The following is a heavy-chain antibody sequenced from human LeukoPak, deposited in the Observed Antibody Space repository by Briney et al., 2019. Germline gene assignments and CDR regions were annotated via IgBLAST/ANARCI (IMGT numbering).Heavy chain of an antibody. D-gene: IGHD3-22*01. CDR1: GFTFDDYA. Sequence: GRSLRLSCAASGFTFDDYAMHWVRQAPGKGLEWVSGISWNSGSIGYADSVKGRFTISRDNAKNSLYLQMNSLRAEDTALYYCAKGRGGYASAFDYWGQGTLVTVPS. CDR2: ISWNSGSI. V-gene: IGHV3-9*01. CDR3: AKGRGGYASAFDY. J-gene: IGHJ4*02.